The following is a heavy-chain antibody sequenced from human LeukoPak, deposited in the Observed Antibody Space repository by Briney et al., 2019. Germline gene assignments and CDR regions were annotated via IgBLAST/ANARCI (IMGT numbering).Heavy chain of an antibody. CDR1: GFTFSSYS. J-gene: IGHJ4*02. CDR2: ISSSSSYI. Sequence: GGSLRLSCAASGFTFSSYSMNWVRQAPGKGLEWVSSISSSSSYIYYADSVKGRFTISRDNAKNSLYLQMNSLRAEDTAVYYCARDLQSSSGYYYVVGYWGQGTLVTVSS. V-gene: IGHV3-21*03. D-gene: IGHD3-22*01. CDR3: ARDLQSSSGYYYVVGY.